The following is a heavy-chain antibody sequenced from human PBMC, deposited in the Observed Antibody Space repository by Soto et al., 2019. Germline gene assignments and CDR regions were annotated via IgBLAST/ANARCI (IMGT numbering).Heavy chain of an antibody. CDR3: ARQRGGPRGCTSSCYLFDL. D-gene: IGHD2-2*01. CDR1: GDSISSGGYY. J-gene: IGHJ4*02. V-gene: IGHV4-31*03. Sequence: QVQLQESGPGLVKASQTLSLTCTVSGDSISSGGYYWSWIRQNPGKGLEWIGYIFYSGTTHSNPSLRSRLTMSVDTSKSQFSLKLSSVTAADTAVYYCARQRGGPRGCTSSCYLFDLWGQGALVTVSS. CDR2: IFYSGTT.